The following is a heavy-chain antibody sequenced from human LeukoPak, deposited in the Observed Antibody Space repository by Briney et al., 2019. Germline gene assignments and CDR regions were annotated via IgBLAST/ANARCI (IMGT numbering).Heavy chain of an antibody. V-gene: IGHV4-34*01. CDR2: INHSGST. J-gene: IGHJ5*02. D-gene: IGHD4-11*01. CDR3: AGRPTTVTGSWFDP. Sequence: SETLSLTCAVYGGSFSGYYWSWIRHPPGKGLEGIGEINHSGSTNYNPYLKSRVTISVDTYKNQFSLKLSSVTAADTAVYYCAGRPTTVTGSWFDPWGKGTLVTVS. CDR1: GGSFSGYY.